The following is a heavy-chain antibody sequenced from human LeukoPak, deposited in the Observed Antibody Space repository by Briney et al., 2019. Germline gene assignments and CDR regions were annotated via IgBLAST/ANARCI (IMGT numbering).Heavy chain of an antibody. V-gene: IGHV4-59*08. CDR1: GGSISSYY. CDR2: IYYSGST. J-gene: IGHJ4*02. Sequence: SSETPSLTCTVSGGSISSYYWSWIRQPPGKGLEWIGYIYYSGSTNYNPSLKSRVTISVDTSKNQFSLKLSSVTAADTAVYYCASTPKPYGSGSYWYGAAFDYWGQGTLVTVSS. D-gene: IGHD3-10*01. CDR3: ASTPKPYGSGSYWYGAAFDY.